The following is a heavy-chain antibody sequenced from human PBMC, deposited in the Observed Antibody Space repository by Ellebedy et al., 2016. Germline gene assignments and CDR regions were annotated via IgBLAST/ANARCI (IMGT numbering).Heavy chain of an antibody. Sequence: GESLKISCAASGFTFSDYYMGWMRQAPGKGLEWISYISGSSVFTDYAGSVTGRFAISRDNAKNSLYLQMNSLRVEDTAIYYCARGQVREPRYWGQGTLVSVSS. CDR2: ISGSSVFT. CDR3: ARGQVREPRY. J-gene: IGHJ4*02. D-gene: IGHD3-10*01. V-gene: IGHV3-11*05. CDR1: GFTFSDYY.